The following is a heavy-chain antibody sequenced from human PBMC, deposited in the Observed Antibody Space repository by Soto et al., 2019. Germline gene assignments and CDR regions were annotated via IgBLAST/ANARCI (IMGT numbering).Heavy chain of an antibody. J-gene: IGHJ4*02. Sequence: EVQLVESGGGLVQPGRSLRLSCAASGFTFDDYAMHWVRQAPGKGLEWVSGISWNSGSIGYADSVKGRFTISRDNAKNSLYLQMNSLRAEDTALYYCAKDHSPFGSTSGIFDYWGQGTLVTVSS. CDR2: ISWNSGSI. V-gene: IGHV3-9*01. D-gene: IGHD2-2*01. CDR1: GFTFDDYA. CDR3: AKDHSPFGSTSGIFDY.